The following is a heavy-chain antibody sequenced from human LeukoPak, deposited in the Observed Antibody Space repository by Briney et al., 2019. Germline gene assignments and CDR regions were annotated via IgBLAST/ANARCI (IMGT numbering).Heavy chain of an antibody. D-gene: IGHD2/OR15-2a*01. J-gene: IGHJ3*02. Sequence: GGSLRLSCAASGFTFSSYWMSWVRQAPGKGLEWVANIKQDGSEKYYVDSVKGRFTISRDNAKNMSYLQMNSLRDDDTAVYYCSLVGQNTFDIWGQGTMVTVSS. CDR2: IKQDGSEK. CDR1: GFTFSSYW. V-gene: IGHV3-7*01. CDR3: SLVGQNTFDI.